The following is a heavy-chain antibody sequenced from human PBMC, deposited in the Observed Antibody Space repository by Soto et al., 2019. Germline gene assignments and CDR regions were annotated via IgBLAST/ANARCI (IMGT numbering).Heavy chain of an antibody. CDR3: ARDRAKGAVADY. Sequence: EVQLVESGGGLVQPGGSLRLSCAASGFTFSSYWMSWVRQAPGKGLEWVANIKQDGSEKYYVDSVKGRFTISRDNAKKSRYLQMNSLRAEDTAVYYCARDRAKGAVADYWGQGTLVTVSS. CDR1: GFTFSSYW. CDR2: IKQDGSEK. J-gene: IGHJ4*02. V-gene: IGHV3-7*01. D-gene: IGHD6-19*01.